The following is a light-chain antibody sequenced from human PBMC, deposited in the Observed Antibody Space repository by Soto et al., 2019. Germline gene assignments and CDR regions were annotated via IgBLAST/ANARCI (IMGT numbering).Light chain of an antibody. CDR1: SSDVAVYNS. J-gene: IGLJ2*01. V-gene: IGLV2-8*01. Sequence: QSALTQPPSASGSPGQSVTISCTGTSSDVAVYNSVSWYQQHPGKAPKLMIYEVTKRPSGVPDRFSGSKSGNTASLTVSGLQAEDEADYYCSSFAGSNNLGIFGGGTKVTVL. CDR3: SSFAGSNNLGI. CDR2: EVT.